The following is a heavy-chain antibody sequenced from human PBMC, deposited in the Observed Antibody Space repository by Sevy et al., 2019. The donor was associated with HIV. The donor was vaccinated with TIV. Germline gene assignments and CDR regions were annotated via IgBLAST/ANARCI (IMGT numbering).Heavy chain of an antibody. CDR1: GFTFSNYW. V-gene: IGHV3-7*03. CDR2: IKKDGSEK. D-gene: IGHD2-2*01. Sequence: GGSLRLSCAASGFTFSNYWMSWVRQAPGKGLEWVANIKKDGSEKYYVDSVKGRFTISRDNAKNSLFLQMNSLRAEDTALYYCARDCSSTSCLWGLDVWGQGTTVNVSS. CDR3: ARDCSSTSCLWGLDV. J-gene: IGHJ6*02.